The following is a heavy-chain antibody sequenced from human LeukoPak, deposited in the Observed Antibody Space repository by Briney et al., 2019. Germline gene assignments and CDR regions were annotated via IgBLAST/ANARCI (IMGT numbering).Heavy chain of an antibody. CDR1: GFTFSSYW. V-gene: IGHV3-74*01. J-gene: IGHJ4*02. Sequence: GGSLRLSCAASGFTFSSYWMHWVRQAPGKGLVWVSRINSDGSSTSYADSVKGRFTISRDNAKNTLYLQMNSLRAEDTAVYYCAREAALYSCDFWSGYSQFDYWGQGTLVTVSS. CDR2: INSDGSST. D-gene: IGHD3-3*01. CDR3: AREAALYSCDFWSGYSQFDY.